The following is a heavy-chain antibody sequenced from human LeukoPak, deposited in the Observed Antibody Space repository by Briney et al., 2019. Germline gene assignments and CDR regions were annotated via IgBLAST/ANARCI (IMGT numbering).Heavy chain of an antibody. CDR3: ALLAAASDFDD. Sequence: GGSLRLSCAVSGFPLSVYGMNWVRQAPGKGLEWVSNIGSSGAIRHYADSVKGRFSISRDNAEDSLFLQLNSLRVEDTGIYYCALLAAASDFDDWDQAALVTVSS. V-gene: IGHV3-48*03. CDR1: GFPLSVYG. CDR2: IGSSGAIR. D-gene: IGHD6-25*01. J-gene: IGHJ4*02.